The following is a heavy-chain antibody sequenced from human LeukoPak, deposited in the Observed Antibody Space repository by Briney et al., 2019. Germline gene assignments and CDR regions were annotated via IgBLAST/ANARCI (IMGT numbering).Heavy chain of an antibody. CDR2: IGTSSTTI. V-gene: IGHV3-48*01. Sequence: GGSLRLSCAASGFTFSSYTMNWVRQPAGKGLEWVSNIGTSSTTIYYADSVKGRFTISRDNAKNSLYLQMNSLRADDTAVYYCARFAAGGSYYYYMDVWGKGTTVTVSS. CDR3: ARFAAGGSYYYYMDV. CDR1: GFTFSSYT. J-gene: IGHJ6*03. D-gene: IGHD6-25*01.